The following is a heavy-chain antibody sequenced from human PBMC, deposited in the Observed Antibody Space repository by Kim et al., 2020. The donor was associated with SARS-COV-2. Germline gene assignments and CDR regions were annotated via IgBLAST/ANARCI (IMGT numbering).Heavy chain of an antibody. CDR2: INPNSGGT. Sequence: ASVKVSCKASGYTFTGYYMHWVRQAPGQGLEWMGRINPNSGGTNCAQKFQGTVTMTRDTSISTGYMELSRLRSDDSAVYYCARSVDGNSHFDYWGQGTLVNVSS. D-gene: IGHD4-4*01. CDR1: GYTFTGYY. CDR3: ARSVDGNSHFDY. J-gene: IGHJ4*02. V-gene: IGHV1-2*06.